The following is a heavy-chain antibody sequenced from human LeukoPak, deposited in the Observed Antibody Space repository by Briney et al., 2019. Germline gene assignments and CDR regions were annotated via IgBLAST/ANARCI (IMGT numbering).Heavy chain of an antibody. D-gene: IGHD3-3*01. CDR2: INHSGST. V-gene: IGHV4-34*01. Sequence: SETLSLTCAVYGGSFSGYYWSWIRQPPGKGLEWIGEINHSGSTNYNPSLKSRVTISVDTSKNQFSLKLSSVTAADTAVYYCARGGSGSTIFATKYYFDYGGQGPLATVS. J-gene: IGHJ4*02. CDR1: GGSFSGYY. CDR3: ARGGSGSTIFATKYYFDY.